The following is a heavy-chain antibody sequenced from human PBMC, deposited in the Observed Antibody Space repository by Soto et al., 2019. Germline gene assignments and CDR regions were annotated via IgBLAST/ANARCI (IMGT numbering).Heavy chain of an antibody. CDR1: GFTFSNVW. J-gene: IGHJ4*02. V-gene: IGHV3-15*01. D-gene: IGHD1-1*01. Sequence: EVQLVESGGGLVKPGGSLRLSCAASGFTFSNVWMSWVRQAPGKGLEWVGRIKSKTDGGTTDYAAPVKGRFTISRDDSKNTLYLQMNSLKTEDTAVYYCTTGNLVQHPSPVAYWGQGTLVTVSS. CDR3: TTGNLVQHPSPVAY. CDR2: IKSKTDGGTT.